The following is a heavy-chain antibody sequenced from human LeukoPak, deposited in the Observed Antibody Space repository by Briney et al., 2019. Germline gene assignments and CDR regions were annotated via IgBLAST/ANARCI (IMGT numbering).Heavy chain of an antibody. D-gene: IGHD6-13*01. CDR3: ARVAGSSWKADPDY. J-gene: IGHJ4*02. CDR1: GFTFSSYA. CDR2: ISYDGSNK. V-gene: IGHV3-30-3*01. Sequence: GGSLRLSCAASGFTFSSYAMHWVRQAPGKGLEWVAVISYDGSNKYYADSVKGRFTISRDNSKNTLYLQMNSLRAEDTAVYYCARVAGSSWKADPDYWGQGTLVTVSS.